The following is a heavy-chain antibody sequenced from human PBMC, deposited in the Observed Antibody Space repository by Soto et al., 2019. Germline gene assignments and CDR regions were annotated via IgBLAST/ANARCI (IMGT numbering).Heavy chain of an antibody. CDR3: VRGRKARA. CDR2: IKEDGSEK. J-gene: IGHJ5*02. Sequence: EVQVVESGGGLVQPGGSLRLSCAASGFTFSNYWMSWVRQAPGKGLEWVANIKEDGSEKYYVDSVKGRFTISRDNAKNSLYLQMNSLRAEDTAVYYCVRGRKARAWGQGTLVTVSS. V-gene: IGHV3-7*05. CDR1: GFTFSNYW.